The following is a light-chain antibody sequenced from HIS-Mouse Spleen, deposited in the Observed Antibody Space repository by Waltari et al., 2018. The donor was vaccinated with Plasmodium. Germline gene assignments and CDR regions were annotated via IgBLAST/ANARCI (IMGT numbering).Light chain of an antibody. CDR1: QSISSY. J-gene: IGKJ1*01. CDR2: ATS. CDR3: RQSYSTWT. V-gene: IGKV1-39*01. Sequence: DIQMTQSPSSLPASVGDRVTITCRASQSISSYLNWYQQKPGKAPKLLLYATSSLKSGGPTRCSCRRYGTDFTLSISSLQPEDYATYYCRQSYSTWTFGQGTKVEIK.